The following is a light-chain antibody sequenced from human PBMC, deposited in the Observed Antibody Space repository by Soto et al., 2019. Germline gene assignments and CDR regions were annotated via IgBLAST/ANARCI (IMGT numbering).Light chain of an antibody. CDR1: QGIRGW. J-gene: IGKJ4*01. CDR2: ATS. V-gene: IGKV1D-16*01. Sequence: DIKMTQSPSSLSSFIGDRVTITCRASQGIRGWLAWYQLKPGKAPKTLIYATSTLQDGVPSRFSGNGSETEFNLTISSLQYEDIATYYCHQYNHSPHTFGRGTKVEIK. CDR3: HQYNHSPHT.